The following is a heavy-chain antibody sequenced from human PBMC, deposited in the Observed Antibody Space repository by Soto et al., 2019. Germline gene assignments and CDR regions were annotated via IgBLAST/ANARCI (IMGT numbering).Heavy chain of an antibody. CDR3: ARGTYRSKTDFDY. D-gene: IGHD6-13*01. CDR2: ISSSSGTI. J-gene: IGHJ4*02. CDR1: GFTFSDYY. Sequence: GGSLRLSCAASGFTFSDYYMTWIRQAPGSGLEWVSYISSSSGTICYANSVKGRFTISRDNAQNSLYLQMTSLRAEDTAVYYCARGTYRSKTDFDYWGQGTLVTVSS. V-gene: IGHV3-11*01.